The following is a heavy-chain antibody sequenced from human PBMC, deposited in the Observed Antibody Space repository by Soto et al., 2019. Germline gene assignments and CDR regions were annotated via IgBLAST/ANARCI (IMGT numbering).Heavy chain of an antibody. V-gene: IGHV1-3*05. CDR3: ASDPESVMYYDFWSGYWFDP. D-gene: IGHD3-3*01. CDR1: GYTFTSYA. Sequence: QVQLVQSGAEEKKPGASVKVSCKASGYTFTSYAMHWVRQAPGQRLEWMGWINAGNGNTKYSQKFQGRVTITRDTSASTAYMELSSLRSEDTAVYYCASDPESVMYYDFWSGYWFDPWGQGTLVTVSS. J-gene: IGHJ5*02. CDR2: INAGNGNT.